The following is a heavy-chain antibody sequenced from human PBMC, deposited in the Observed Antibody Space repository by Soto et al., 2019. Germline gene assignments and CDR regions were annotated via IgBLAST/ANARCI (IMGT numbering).Heavy chain of an antibody. V-gene: IGHV4-34*01. CDR3: SRGGQRLTRFYYCGIDV. J-gene: IGHJ6*02. D-gene: IGHD6-25*01. Sequence: SETLSLPCAVYGGSFSGYYWSWLRQPPGKGLEWIGEINHSGSTNYNPSLKSRVTISVDTSKNQFSLELRAVTSADRAVYYCSRGGQRLTRFYYCGIDVWGQGTTVTVSS. CDR2: INHSGST. CDR1: GGSFSGYY.